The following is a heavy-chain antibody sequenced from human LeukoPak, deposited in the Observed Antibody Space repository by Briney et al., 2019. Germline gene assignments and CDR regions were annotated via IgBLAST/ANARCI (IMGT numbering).Heavy chain of an antibody. J-gene: IGHJ4*02. Sequence: PGGSLRLSCAASGFTFSRYLMSWVRQAPGKGLEWVANIRQDGSEKFYVDSVKGRFTISRDNAKNSLYLQMNSLRDEDTAVYYCARGSYSFDYWGQGTLVTVSS. D-gene: IGHD1-26*01. CDR2: IRQDGSEK. CDR1: GFTFSRYL. V-gene: IGHV3-7*02. CDR3: ARGSYSFDY.